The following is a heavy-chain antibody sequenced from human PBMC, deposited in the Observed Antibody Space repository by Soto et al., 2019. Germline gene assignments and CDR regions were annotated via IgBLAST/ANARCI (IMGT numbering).Heavy chain of an antibody. Sequence: XVSLRLSGAASGFTFSSYRRHWVRQAPGKGLEWVAVISYDGSNKYYADSVKGRFTISRDNSKNTLYLQMNSLRAEDTAVYYCAKDRRGYCSSTSCPYFDYCGQRTLVTVSS. CDR2: ISYDGSNK. CDR1: GFTFSSYR. V-gene: IGHV3-30*18. J-gene: IGHJ4*02. D-gene: IGHD2-2*01. CDR3: AKDRRGYCSSTSCPYFDY.